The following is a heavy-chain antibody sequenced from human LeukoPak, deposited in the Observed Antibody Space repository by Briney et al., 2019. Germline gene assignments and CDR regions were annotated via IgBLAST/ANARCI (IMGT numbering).Heavy chain of an antibody. D-gene: IGHD3-3*01. CDR2: ISGSGGST. J-gene: IGHJ4*02. CDR1: GFTFDDYA. V-gene: IGHV3-23*01. CDR3: AKSGIDDFWSELDY. Sequence: GRSLRLSCAASGFTFDDYAMHWVRQAPGKGLEWVSAISGSGGSTYYADSVKGRFTISRDNSKNTLYLQMNSLRAEDTAVYYCAKSGIDDFWSELDYWGQGTLVTVSS.